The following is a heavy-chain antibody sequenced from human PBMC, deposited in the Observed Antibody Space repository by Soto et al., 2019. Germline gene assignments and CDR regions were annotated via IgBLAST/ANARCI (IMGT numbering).Heavy chain of an antibody. Sequence: ASVKVSCKASGYTFTSYDINWVRQATGQGLEWMGWMNPNSGNTGYAQKLQGRVTMTTDTSTSTAYMELRSLRSDDTAVYYCAVQDYVEFDPWGQGTLVTVSS. V-gene: IGHV1-8*01. J-gene: IGHJ5*02. D-gene: IGHD4-17*01. CDR1: GYTFTSYD. CDR3: AVQDYVEFDP. CDR2: MNPNSGNT.